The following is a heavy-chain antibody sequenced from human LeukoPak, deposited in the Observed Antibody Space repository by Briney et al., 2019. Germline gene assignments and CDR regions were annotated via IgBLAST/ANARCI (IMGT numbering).Heavy chain of an antibody. Sequence: PGRSLRLSCAASGFTFSSYGMHWVRQAPGKGLEWVAVICYDGSTKYYADSVKVRFTISRDNSKNTLYLQMNSLRAEDTAVYYCARDRRGYCSSTSCYTFGYWGQGTLVTVSS. D-gene: IGHD2-2*02. J-gene: IGHJ4*02. CDR1: GFTFSSYG. V-gene: IGHV3-33*01. CDR3: ARDRRGYCSSTSCYTFGY. CDR2: ICYDGSTK.